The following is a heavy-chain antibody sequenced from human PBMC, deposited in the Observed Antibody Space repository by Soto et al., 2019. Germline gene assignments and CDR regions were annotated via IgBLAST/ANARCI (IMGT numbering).Heavy chain of an antibody. J-gene: IGHJ3*01. Sequence: QVQLVQSGAEVKKPGASVKVSCKASGYTFTSSGMSWERQAPGQGLEWMGWISAHTGSSEYAQRFEGRATMTTARSTSTAYMELRSLRSVDTAVYYCARAFFYQGSASRGYSFAAFDFWGPGTLVTVSS. V-gene: IGHV1-18*01. CDR2: ISAHTGSS. CDR1: GYTFTSSG. CDR3: ARAFFYQGSASRGYSFAAFDF. D-gene: IGHD3-22*01.